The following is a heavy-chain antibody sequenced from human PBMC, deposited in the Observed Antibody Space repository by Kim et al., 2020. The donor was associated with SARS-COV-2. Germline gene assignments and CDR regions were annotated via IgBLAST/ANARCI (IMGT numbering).Heavy chain of an antibody. CDR3: ARSHYGDYSPKDYYGMDV. J-gene: IGHJ6*02. CDR1: GFTFSSYG. Sequence: GGSLRLSCAASGFTFSSYGMHWVRQAPGKGLEWVAVISYDGSNKYYADSVKGRFTISRDNSKNTLYLQMNSLRAEDTAVYYCARSHYGDYSPKDYYGMDVWGQGTTVTVSS. D-gene: IGHD4-17*01. V-gene: IGHV3-33*05. CDR2: ISYDGSNK.